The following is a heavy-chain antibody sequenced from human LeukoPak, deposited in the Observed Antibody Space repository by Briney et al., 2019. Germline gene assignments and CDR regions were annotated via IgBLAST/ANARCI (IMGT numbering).Heavy chain of an antibody. J-gene: IGHJ4*02. CDR3: AKDIGGNGS. V-gene: IGHV3-30*02. D-gene: IGHD4-23*01. Sequence: SCKASGYTFTGYYMHWVRQAPGKGLEWVAFIRYDGSNKYYADSVKGRFTVSRDNSKNTLYLQMNSLRAEDTAVYYCAKDIGGNGSWGQGTLVTVSS. CDR1: GYTFTGYY. CDR2: IRYDGSNK.